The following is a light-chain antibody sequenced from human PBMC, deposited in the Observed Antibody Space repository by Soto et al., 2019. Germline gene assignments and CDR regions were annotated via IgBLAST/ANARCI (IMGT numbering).Light chain of an antibody. CDR2: EVS. CDR1: SRDIGAYRF. Sequence: QSVLTQPASVSGSPGQSITISCTGTSRDIGAYRFVSWYQQHPGKAPKLMIYEVSNRPSGVSDRFSASKSGNTASLTISGLQAEDEADYFCSSFTSSSTYVFGTGTKLTVL. V-gene: IGLV2-14*01. J-gene: IGLJ1*01. CDR3: SSFTSSSTYV.